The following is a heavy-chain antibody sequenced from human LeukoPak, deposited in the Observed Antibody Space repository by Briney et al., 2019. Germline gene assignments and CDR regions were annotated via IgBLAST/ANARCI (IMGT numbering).Heavy chain of an antibody. CDR1: GFTFSSYW. J-gene: IGHJ6*02. CDR3: AKDLASYYYDSSGYYYYGMDV. Sequence: GGSLRLSCAASGFTFSSYWMSWVRQAPGKGLEWVAVISYDGSNKYYADSVKGRFTISRDNSKNTLYLQMNSLRAEDTAVYYCAKDLASYYYDSSGYYYYGMDVWGQGTTVTVSS. D-gene: IGHD3-22*01. V-gene: IGHV3-30*18. CDR2: ISYDGSNK.